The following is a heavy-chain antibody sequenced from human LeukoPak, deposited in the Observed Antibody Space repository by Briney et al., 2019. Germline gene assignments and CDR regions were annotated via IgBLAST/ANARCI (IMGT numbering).Heavy chain of an antibody. J-gene: IGHJ4*02. CDR3: SRDKSYYYDSSGYYY. D-gene: IGHD3-22*01. CDR1: GGTFSSYA. Sequence: ASVKVSCKASGGTFSSYAISWVRHAPGQGLEWVGSISAYNGNTNYAQKLQGRGTMTTDTSTSTAYIELRSRRSDDTAVYYCSRDKSYYYDSSGYYYWGQGTLVTVSS. CDR2: ISAYNGNT. V-gene: IGHV1-18*01.